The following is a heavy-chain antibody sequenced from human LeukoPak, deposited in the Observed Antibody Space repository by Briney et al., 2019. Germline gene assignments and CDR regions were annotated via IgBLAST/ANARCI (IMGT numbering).Heavy chain of an antibody. V-gene: IGHV3-7*01. CDR1: GFTFSSSW. Sequence: GGSLRLSCAASGFTFSSSWMSWVRQAPGKGLEWVAHIKQDGSDKYYVDSVKGRFTISRDNAKNSLYLQLDSLRVEDTAMYYCARHSSGSYYTYWGQGTLVTVSS. CDR3: ARHSSGSYYTY. J-gene: IGHJ4*02. CDR2: IKQDGSDK. D-gene: IGHD3-10*01.